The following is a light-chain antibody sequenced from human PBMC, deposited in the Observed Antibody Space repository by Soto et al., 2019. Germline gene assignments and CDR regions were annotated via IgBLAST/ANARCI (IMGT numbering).Light chain of an antibody. Sequence: QSALTQPRSVSGSPGQSVTISCTGTSSDVGGYNYVSWYQQHPGKAPKLMIYDVSKRPSGVPDRFSGSKSGNTASLTISGLQAEDEADYYCCSYAGNPYVFGTGTKLTVL. CDR1: SSDVGGYNY. CDR3: CSYAGNPYV. V-gene: IGLV2-11*01. CDR2: DVS. J-gene: IGLJ1*01.